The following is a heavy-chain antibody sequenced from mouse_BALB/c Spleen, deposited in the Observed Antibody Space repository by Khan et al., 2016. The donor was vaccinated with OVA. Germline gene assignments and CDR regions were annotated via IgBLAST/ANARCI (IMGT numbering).Heavy chain of an antibody. Sequence: VQLKESGGGLVKTGGSLKLSCSASGFTFSTYAMSWVRQTPEKRLECVATISTGGHYTFYPDSVKGRFTISRDNAKNTLYLQMRRLRSEDTAMYYCARSLVDYHALDYWGQGTSVTVSS. D-gene: IGHD2-2*01. J-gene: IGHJ4*01. V-gene: IGHV5-9-3*01. CDR3: ARSLVDYHALDY. CDR1: GFTFSTYA. CDR2: ISTGGHYT.